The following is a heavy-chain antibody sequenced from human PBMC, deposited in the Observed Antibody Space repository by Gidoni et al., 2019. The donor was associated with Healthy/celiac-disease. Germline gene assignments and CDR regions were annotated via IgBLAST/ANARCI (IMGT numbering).Heavy chain of an antibody. D-gene: IGHD6-19*01. J-gene: IGHJ6*02. Sequence: QVQLVQSGAEVKKPGSSVKVSCKASGGTFSRYAISWVRQAPGQGLEWMGGIIPIFGTANYAQKFQGRVTITADKSTSTAYMELSSLRSEDTAVYYCASPVSVAVAGTHLYYYYYGMDVWGQGTTVTVSS. CDR2: IIPIFGTA. CDR1: GGTFSRYA. V-gene: IGHV1-69*06. CDR3: ASPVSVAVAGTHLYYYYYGMDV.